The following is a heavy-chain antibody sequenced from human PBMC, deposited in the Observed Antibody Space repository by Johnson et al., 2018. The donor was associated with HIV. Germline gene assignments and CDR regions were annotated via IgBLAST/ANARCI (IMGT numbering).Heavy chain of an antibody. CDR3: ARAQGCSSTSCSAVGAFDI. CDR2: IGTAGDT. Sequence: VQLVESGGGVVQPGGSLRLSCAASGFTFSTNDMNWVSQAPGKEPQWVSAIGTAGDTYYPGSVKGRFTISRENVINSLYLQMNSLRAGDTAVYYCARAQGCSSTSCSAVGAFDIWGQGTVVTVSS. CDR1: GFTFSTND. D-gene: IGHD2-2*01. J-gene: IGHJ3*02. V-gene: IGHV3-13*01.